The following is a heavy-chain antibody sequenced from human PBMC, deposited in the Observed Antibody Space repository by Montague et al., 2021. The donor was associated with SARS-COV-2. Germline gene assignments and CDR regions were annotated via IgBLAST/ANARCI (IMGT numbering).Heavy chain of an antibody. Sequence: SETLSLTCTVSGGSISSYYWSWIRQPPGKGLEWIGYIYYSGSTYYNPSLKSRVTISVDTSKNQFSLKLSSVTAADTAVYYCARGLRWVSWYFDLWGRGTLVTVSS. D-gene: IGHD4-23*01. CDR3: ARGLRWVSWYFDL. CDR1: GGSISSYY. CDR2: IYYSGST. J-gene: IGHJ2*01. V-gene: IGHV4-59*08.